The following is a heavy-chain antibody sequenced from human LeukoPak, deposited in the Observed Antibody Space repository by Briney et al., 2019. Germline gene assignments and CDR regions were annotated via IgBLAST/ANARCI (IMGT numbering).Heavy chain of an antibody. CDR2: TTYDGDIT. CDR3: ARDSTYYYDSGSSGPHYFDY. CDR1: GFTFSRNA. Sequence: GGSLRLSCAASGFTFSRNAMHWVRQAPGKGLEWVAVTTYDGDITYYADSVKGRFTISRDNPKNTLYLQLNSLRAEDTAVYYCARDSTYYYDSGSSGPHYFDYWGQGTLVTVSS. D-gene: IGHD3-10*01. V-gene: IGHV3-30*01. J-gene: IGHJ4*02.